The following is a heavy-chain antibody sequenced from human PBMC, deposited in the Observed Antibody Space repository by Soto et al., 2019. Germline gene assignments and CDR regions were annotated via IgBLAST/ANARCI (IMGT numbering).Heavy chain of an antibody. CDR2: IWHDGSET. D-gene: IGHD3-3*01. CDR3: VRGADQRFLEPNDFGS. CDR1: GFHFRSYD. J-gene: IGHJ5*02. V-gene: IGHV3-33*01. Sequence: QVRLVESGGGVVQPGRSLRPSCAASGFHFRSYDMHWVRQAPGKGLEWVAVIWHDGSETHYADSVKGRFTVSRDNYKDTMYLEMTSLRVEDTAIYYCVRGADQRFLEPNDFGSWGQGTLVLVSS.